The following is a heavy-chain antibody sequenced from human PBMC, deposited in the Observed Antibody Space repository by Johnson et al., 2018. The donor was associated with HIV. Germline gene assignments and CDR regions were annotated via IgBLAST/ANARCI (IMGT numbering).Heavy chain of an antibody. CDR3: ARDREYGLAWGWALDI. CDR2: ISYDGSNK. CDR1: GFTFSSYA. V-gene: IGHV3-30*04. D-gene: IGHD6-19*01. Sequence: QVQLVESGGGLVKPGGSLRLSCAASGFTFSSYAMHWVRQAPGKGLEWVSVISYDGSNKYYADSVKGRFTISRDNSKNTLYLQTNSLRVEDTAVYYCARDREYGLAWGWALDIWGQGTMVTMSS. J-gene: IGHJ3*02.